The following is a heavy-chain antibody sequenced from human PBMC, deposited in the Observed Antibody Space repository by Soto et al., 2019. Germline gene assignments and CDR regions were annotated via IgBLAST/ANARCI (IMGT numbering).Heavy chain of an antibody. D-gene: IGHD3-3*01. Sequence: GGSLRLSCASSIFTFSSYAMYWVHHSPGKWLEWVSLISGNDGSTYYADSVKGRFTISRDNSNSTLYLQMNSLRAEDTAVYYCAKDTTDYDHQWGGYWGQGTLVTVSS. CDR2: ISGNDGST. CDR3: AKDTTDYDHQWGGY. J-gene: IGHJ4*02. V-gene: IGHV3-23*01. CDR1: IFTFSSYA.